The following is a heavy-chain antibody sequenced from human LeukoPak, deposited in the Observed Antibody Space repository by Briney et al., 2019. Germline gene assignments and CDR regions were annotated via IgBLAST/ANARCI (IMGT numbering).Heavy chain of an antibody. D-gene: IGHD3-22*01. CDR2: ISSSSSTI. V-gene: IGHV3-48*01. Sequence: GGSLRLSCAASGFTFSSYSMNWVRQAPGKGLEWVSYISSSSSTIYYADSVKGRFTISRDNAKNSLYLQMNSLRAEDTAVYYCARCTDSSGYYPYYYYYYMDVWGKGTTVTVSS. J-gene: IGHJ6*03. CDR3: ARCTDSSGYYPYYYYYYMDV. CDR1: GFTFSSYS.